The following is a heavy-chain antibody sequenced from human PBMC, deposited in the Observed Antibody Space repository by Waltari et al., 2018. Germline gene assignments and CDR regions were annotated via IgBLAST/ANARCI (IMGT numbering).Heavy chain of an antibody. CDR3: AKDRGNGVSMFEF. CDR2: LTGSGGTT. J-gene: IGHJ4*02. V-gene: IGHV3-23*04. D-gene: IGHD2-8*01. CDR1: GFTFYRYV. Sequence: EQLVESGGGVVQPGRSLRLSCAASGFTFYRYVMIWVRQAPGKGLEWVASLTGSGGTTYYLDSVKGRFTISRDNSKNSLFLEMKSLRVEDTAVYFCAKDRGNGVSMFEFWGQGTLVTASS.